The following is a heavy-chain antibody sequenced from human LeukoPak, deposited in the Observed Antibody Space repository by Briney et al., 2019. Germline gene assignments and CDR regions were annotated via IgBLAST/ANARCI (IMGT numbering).Heavy chain of an antibody. CDR3: ARGGVDTAMYYFDY. J-gene: IGHJ4*02. V-gene: IGHV3-72*01. CDR1: GFTFSDHY. D-gene: IGHD5-18*01. Sequence: GGSLGLSCAASGFTFSDHYMDWVRQAPGKGLEWVGLVRNKANSYTTEYAASVKGRFTISRDDSKNSLYLQMKSLKTEDTAVYYCARGGVDTAMYYFDYWGQGTLVTVSS. CDR2: VRNKANSYTT.